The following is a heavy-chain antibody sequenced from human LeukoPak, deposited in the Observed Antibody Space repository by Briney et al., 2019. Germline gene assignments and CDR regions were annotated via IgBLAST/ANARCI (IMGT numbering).Heavy chain of an antibody. V-gene: IGHV4-38-2*02. Sequence: SETLSLTCTVSGYSISSGYYWGWIRQPPGKGLEWIGSIYHSGSTYYNPSLKSRVTISVDTSKNQFSLKLSSVTAADTAVYYCATHQEDYGGLYWGQGTLVTVSS. CDR3: ATHQEDYGGLY. D-gene: IGHD4-23*01. CDR2: IYHSGST. J-gene: IGHJ4*02. CDR1: GYSISSGYY.